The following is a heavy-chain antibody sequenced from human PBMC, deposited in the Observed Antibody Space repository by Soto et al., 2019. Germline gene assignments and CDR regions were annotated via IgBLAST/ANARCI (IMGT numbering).Heavy chain of an antibody. J-gene: IGHJ6*02. Sequence: ASVKVSCKASGYTFTSYGISWVRQAPGQGLEWMGWISAYNGNTNYAQKLQGRVTMTTDTSTSTAYMELRSLRSDDTAVYYCAARGYGDYIYYYYGMDVWGQGTTVTVSS. CDR1: GYTFTSYG. V-gene: IGHV1-18*01. D-gene: IGHD4-17*01. CDR2: ISAYNGNT. CDR3: AARGYGDYIYYYYGMDV.